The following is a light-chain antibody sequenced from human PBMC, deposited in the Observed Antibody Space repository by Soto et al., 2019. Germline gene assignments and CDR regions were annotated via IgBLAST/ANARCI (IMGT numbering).Light chain of an antibody. J-gene: IGLJ1*01. CDR1: SSDVGNYNY. V-gene: IGLV2-14*01. Sequence: QSALTQPASVSGSPGQSITISCTGTSSDVGNYNYVSWYQLHPGKAPKLMIYEVTNRPSGVSNRFSASKSGNTASLTISGLQAEDEADYYCTSYTTTTLEVFGTGTKLTVL. CDR2: EVT. CDR3: TSYTTTTLEV.